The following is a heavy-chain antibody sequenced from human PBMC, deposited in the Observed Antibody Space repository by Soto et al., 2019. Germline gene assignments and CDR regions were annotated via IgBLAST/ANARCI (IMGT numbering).Heavy chain of an antibody. CDR3: AIQRGYCSGGSCYSRGYYFDY. Sequence: QVQLVQSGAEVKKPGASVKVSCKASGYTFTSYGISWVRQAPGQGLEWMGWISAYNGNTNYAQKLQGRVTMTTDTSTSTAYMELRSLRSDDTAVYYCAIQRGYCSGGSCYSRGYYFDYWGQGTLVTVFS. V-gene: IGHV1-18*01. CDR1: GYTFTSYG. D-gene: IGHD2-15*01. J-gene: IGHJ4*02. CDR2: ISAYNGNT.